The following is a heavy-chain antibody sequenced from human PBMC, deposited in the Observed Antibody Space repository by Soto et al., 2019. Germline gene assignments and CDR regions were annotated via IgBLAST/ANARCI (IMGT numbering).Heavy chain of an antibody. CDR3: AKAHCSSTSCYYYYYGMDV. CDR1: GFTSSSYG. J-gene: IGHJ6*02. D-gene: IGHD2-2*01. CDR2: ISYDGSNK. Sequence: GGSLRLSCAASGFTSSSYGMHWVRQAPGKGLEWVAVISYDGSNKYYADSVKGRFTISRDNSKNTLYLQMNSLRAEDTAVYYCAKAHCSSTSCYYYYYGMDVWGQGTTVTVSS. V-gene: IGHV3-30*18.